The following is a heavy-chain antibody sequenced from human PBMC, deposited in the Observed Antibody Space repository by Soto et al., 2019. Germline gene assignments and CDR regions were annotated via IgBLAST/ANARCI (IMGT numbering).Heavy chain of an antibody. D-gene: IGHD5-12*01. V-gene: IGHV4-34*01. CDR2: VKDGGNT. CDR1: GGSLSGYY. CDR3: AGGQEGVVATH. J-gene: IGHJ4*02. Sequence: QVQLQQWGAGLLKPSETLSLNCAVTGGSLSGYYWSWIRQPPGKGLEWIGEVKDGGNTNYSPSLRCRATISPETSNNHSSLRLNPVTAADTVVYYCAGGQEGVVATHWDQGSLVTVSS.